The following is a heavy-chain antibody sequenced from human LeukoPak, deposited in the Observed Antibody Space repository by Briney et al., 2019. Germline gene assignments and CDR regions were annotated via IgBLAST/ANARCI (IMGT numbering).Heavy chain of an antibody. V-gene: IGHV4-34*01. Sequence: SETLSLTCAVYGGSFSGYYWSWIRQPPGKGLEWIGEINHSGSTNYNPSLKSRVTISVDTSKNQFSLKLSSVTAADTAVYYCARGGRQDYDFWSDTSYYYGMDVWGQGTTVTVSS. J-gene: IGHJ6*02. CDR1: GGSFSGYY. D-gene: IGHD3-3*01. CDR2: INHSGST. CDR3: ARGGRQDYDFWSDTSYYYGMDV.